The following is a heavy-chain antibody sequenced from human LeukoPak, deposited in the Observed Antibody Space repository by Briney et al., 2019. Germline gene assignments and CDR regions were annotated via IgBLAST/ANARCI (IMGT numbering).Heavy chain of an antibody. D-gene: IGHD1-20*01. Sequence: MPSETLSLTRTVSGDSISSPYWNWTRQPPGRGLEWIGYISAGGNTNYNPSLKSRIIISVDMSKNQFSLKLSSVTAADTAVYYCARLIPGTTGLRKNYFDYWGQGTLVTVSS. CDR3: ARLIPGTTGLRKNYFDY. CDR1: GDSISSPY. V-gene: IGHV4-4*09. J-gene: IGHJ4*02. CDR2: ISAGGNT.